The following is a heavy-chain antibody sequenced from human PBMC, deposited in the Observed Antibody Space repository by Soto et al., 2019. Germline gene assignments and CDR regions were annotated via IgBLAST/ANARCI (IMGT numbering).Heavy chain of an antibody. Sequence: PSETLSLTCAVSGGSISSGGYSWSWIRQPPGKGLEWIGYIYHSGSTYYNPSLKSRVTISVDRSKNQFSLKLSSVTAADTAVYYCAGGATTDYFDYWGQGTLVTVSS. J-gene: IGHJ4*02. D-gene: IGHD5-12*01. CDR2: IYHSGST. CDR1: GGSISSGGYS. CDR3: AGGATTDYFDY. V-gene: IGHV4-30-2*01.